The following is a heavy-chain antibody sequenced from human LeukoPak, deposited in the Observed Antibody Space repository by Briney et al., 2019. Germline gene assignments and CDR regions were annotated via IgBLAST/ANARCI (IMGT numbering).Heavy chain of an antibody. D-gene: IGHD4-17*01. CDR2: MYDSGST. CDR1: GGSIRSSYYY. J-gene: IGHJ4*02. V-gene: IGHV4-30-2*01. CDR3: ARVGDYGDYFDY. Sequence: SETLSLTCTVSGGSIRSSYYYWSWIRQPPGKGLEWIGYMYDSGSTYNNPSLKSRVTISVDRSKNQFSLKLSSVTAADTAVYYCARVGDYGDYFDYWGQGTLVTVSS.